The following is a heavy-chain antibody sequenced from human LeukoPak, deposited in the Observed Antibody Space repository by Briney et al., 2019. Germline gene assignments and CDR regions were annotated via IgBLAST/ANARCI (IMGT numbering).Heavy chain of an antibody. Sequence: VGSLRLSCAASGFTFSSYWMSWVRQAPGKGLEWVAHIKQDGSEKYYVDSVKGRFTISRDNAKNSLYLQMNSLRAEDTAVYYCARDYAYYDFWSVYYDQGVFDYWGQGTLVTVSS. CDR3: ARDYAYYDFWSVYYDQGVFDY. D-gene: IGHD3-3*01. CDR1: GFTFSSYW. V-gene: IGHV3-7*01. J-gene: IGHJ4*02. CDR2: IKQDGSEK.